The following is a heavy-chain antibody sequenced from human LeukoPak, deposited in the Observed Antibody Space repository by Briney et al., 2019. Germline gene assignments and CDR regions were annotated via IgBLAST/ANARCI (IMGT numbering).Heavy chain of an antibody. CDR1: GYTFTGYY. D-gene: IGHD6-13*01. J-gene: IGHJ5*02. CDR2: INPNSGGT. CDR3: ARPKGAAAVVRFDP. V-gene: IGHV1-2*02. Sequence: ASVKVSCKASGYTFTGYYIHWVRQAPGQGLEWMGWINPNSGGTNYAQKFQGRVTTTRDTSISTAYMELSRLRSDDTAVYYCARPKGAAAVVRFDPWGQGTLVTVSS.